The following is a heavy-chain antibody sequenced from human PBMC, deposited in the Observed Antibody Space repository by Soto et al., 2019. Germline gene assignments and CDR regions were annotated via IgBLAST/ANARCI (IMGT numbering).Heavy chain of an antibody. CDR3: ARALYGDNVDY. D-gene: IGHD4-17*01. CDR1: GYTFTSYD. V-gene: IGHV1-8*01. CDR2: MNPNSGNT. J-gene: IGHJ4*02. Sequence: QVQLVQSGAEVKKTGASVKLSCKASGYTFTSYDINWVRQATGQVLEWMGWMNPNSGNTGYAQKFQGRVTMTRNTSIATAYMELSSLRPGGSAVYYCARALYGDNVDYWGQGTLVTVSS.